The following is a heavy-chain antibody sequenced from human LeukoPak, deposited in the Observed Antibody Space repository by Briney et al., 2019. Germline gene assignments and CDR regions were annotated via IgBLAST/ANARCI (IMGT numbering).Heavy chain of an antibody. D-gene: IGHD3-10*01. CDR1: GFIFSRYA. Sequence: GGSLRLSCAASGFIFSRYAMNWVRQAPGKGLEWVANIKRDGNEKNYVDSVKGRFSISRDNAKNSLYLQMDSLRAEDTAVYYCAKEGAYPIITYDSWGQGALVTVSS. V-gene: IGHV3-7*01. CDR2: IKRDGNEK. J-gene: IGHJ5*01. CDR3: AKEGAYPIITYDS.